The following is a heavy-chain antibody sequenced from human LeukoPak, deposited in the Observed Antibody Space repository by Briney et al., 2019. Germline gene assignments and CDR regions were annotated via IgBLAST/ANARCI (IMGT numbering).Heavy chain of an antibody. Sequence: PSETLSLTCTVSGGSISSGGYYWSWIRQHPGKGLEWIGYIYYSGNTYYNPSLKSRVTISVDTSKNQFSLKLSSVTAADTAVYYCARGSSGWLRSGYWGQGTQVTVSS. D-gene: IGHD6-19*01. J-gene: IGHJ4*02. CDR1: GGSISSGGYY. CDR3: ARGSSGWLRSGY. CDR2: IYYSGNT. V-gene: IGHV4-31*03.